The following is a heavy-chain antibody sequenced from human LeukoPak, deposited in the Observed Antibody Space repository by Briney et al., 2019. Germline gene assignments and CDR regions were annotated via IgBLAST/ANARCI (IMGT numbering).Heavy chain of an antibody. V-gene: IGHV4-39*01. Sequence: EWIGSIYYSGSTYYNPSLKSRVTISVDTSKNQFSLKLSSVTAADTAVYYCARLGIGQHVDYWGQGTLVTVSS. CDR2: IYYSGST. D-gene: IGHD6-13*01. CDR3: ARLGIGQHVDY. J-gene: IGHJ4*02.